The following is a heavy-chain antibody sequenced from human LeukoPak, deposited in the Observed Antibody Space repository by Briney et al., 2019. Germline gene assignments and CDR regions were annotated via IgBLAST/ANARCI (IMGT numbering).Heavy chain of an antibody. D-gene: IGHD5-18*01. V-gene: IGHV1-46*01. CDR3: ARGDIDDTAMVTNY. Sequence: ASVKVSCKASGYTFTSYYMHWVRQAPGQGLEWMGIINPSGGSTSYAQKFQGRVTMTRDTSISTAYMELSRLRSDDTAVYYCARGDIDDTAMVTNYWGQGTLVTVSS. CDR2: INPSGGST. CDR1: GYTFTSYY. J-gene: IGHJ4*02.